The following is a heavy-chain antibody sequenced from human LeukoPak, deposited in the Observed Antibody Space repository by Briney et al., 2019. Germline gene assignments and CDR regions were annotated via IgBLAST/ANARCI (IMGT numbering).Heavy chain of an antibody. CDR3: AKPRGYCSSTSWYGNYYYYYGMDV. CDR1: GFTFSSYA. J-gene: IGHJ6*04. D-gene: IGHD2-2*01. CDR2: ISGSGGST. Sequence: GGSLRLSCAASGFTFSSYAMSWVRQAPGKGLEWVSAISGSGGSTYYADSVKGRFTISRDNSKNTLYLQMNSLRAEDTAVYYCAKPRGYCSSTSWYGNYYYYYGMDVWGKGTPVPVSS. V-gene: IGHV3-23*01.